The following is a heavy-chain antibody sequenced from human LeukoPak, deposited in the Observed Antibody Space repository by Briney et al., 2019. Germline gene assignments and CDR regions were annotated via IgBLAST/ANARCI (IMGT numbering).Heavy chain of an antibody. CDR1: GYSFTGYY. D-gene: IGHD6-6*01. Sequence: ASVKVSCKASGYSFTGYYIHWVRQAPGQGLEWMGRINPNSGGTNYAQKFQGRVTMTRDTSISTAYMELSRLRSDDTAVYYCARVVKDSSSSGYYYMDVWGKGTTVTVSS. CDR2: INPNSGGT. V-gene: IGHV1-2*06. CDR3: ARVVKDSSSSGYYYMDV. J-gene: IGHJ6*03.